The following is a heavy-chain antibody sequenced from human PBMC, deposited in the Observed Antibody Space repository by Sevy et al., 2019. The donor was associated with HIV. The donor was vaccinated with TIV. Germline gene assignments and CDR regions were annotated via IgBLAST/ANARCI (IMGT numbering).Heavy chain of an antibody. V-gene: IGHV4-30-4*02. CDR3: ASKRGYNHGPFDY. D-gene: IGHD5-12*01. Sequence: SETLSLTCTVSGGSISNSDSYWSWIRQPPGKGLEWIGYIHYTRGTYYNPFLKSPVAMSVDTSEKQFSLKLSSMTEADTAVYYCASKRGYNHGPFDYWGQGTLVTVSS. CDR1: GGSISNSDSY. CDR2: IHYTRGT. J-gene: IGHJ4*02.